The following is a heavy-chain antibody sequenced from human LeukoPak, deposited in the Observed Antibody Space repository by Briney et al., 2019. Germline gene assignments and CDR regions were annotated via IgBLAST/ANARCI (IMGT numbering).Heavy chain of an antibody. D-gene: IGHD3-22*01. CDR2: IYYSGST. CDR1: GFTFSSYW. CDR3: ARRPSSYYYDSSGYYFDY. J-gene: IGHJ4*02. V-gene: IGHV4-39*01. Sequence: GSLRLSCAASGFTFSSYWMSWVRQPPGKGLEWIGSIYYSGSTYYNPSLKSRVTISVDTSKNQFSLKLSSVTAADTAVYYCARRPSSYYYDSSGYYFDYRGQGTLVTVSS.